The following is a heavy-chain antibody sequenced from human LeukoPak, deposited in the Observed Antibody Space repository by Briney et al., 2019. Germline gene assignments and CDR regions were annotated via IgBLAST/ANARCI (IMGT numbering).Heavy chain of an antibody. J-gene: IGHJ4*02. CDR2: ISGSGGST. D-gene: IGHD6-19*01. V-gene: IGHV3-23*01. Sequence: GGSLRLSCAASGFTFSSYAMSWVRQAPGKGLEWVSAISGSGGSTYYADSVKGRFTISRDNSKNTLYLQMNSLRAEDTAVYYCASGGGYSSGWLSAVSTGYWGQGTLVTVSS. CDR3: ASGGGYSSGWLSAVSTGY. CDR1: GFTFSSYA.